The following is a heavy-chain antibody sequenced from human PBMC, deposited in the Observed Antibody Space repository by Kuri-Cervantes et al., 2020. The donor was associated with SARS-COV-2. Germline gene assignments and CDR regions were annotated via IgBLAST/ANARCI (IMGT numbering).Heavy chain of an antibody. CDR1: GFTFSRDT. CDR3: ARGIGGPRLQPQQ. Sequence: GESLKISCAASGFTFSRDTMYWVRQAPGKGLVWVSRMSGDGSSITYADSVKGRFTISRDNARNTLYLQMNSLRAEDTAVYYCARGIGGPRLQPQQWGQGTLVTVSS. V-gene: IGHV3-74*01. J-gene: IGHJ4*02. D-gene: IGHD5-24*01. CDR2: MSGDGSSI.